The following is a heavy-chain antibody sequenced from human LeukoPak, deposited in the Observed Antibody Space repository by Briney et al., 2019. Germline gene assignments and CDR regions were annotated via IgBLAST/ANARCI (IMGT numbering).Heavy chain of an antibody. CDR1: GGSVSSDSYF. CDR2: IYYSGST. Sequence: PLETLSLTCTVSGGSVSSDSYFWTWIRQPPGKGLEWIGYIYYSGSTNYNPSLKSRVTISLDTSKSQISLKLSSVTAADTAVYYCARGQRRLQDYWGQGTLVTVSS. V-gene: IGHV4-61*01. CDR3: ARGQRRLQDY. J-gene: IGHJ4*02.